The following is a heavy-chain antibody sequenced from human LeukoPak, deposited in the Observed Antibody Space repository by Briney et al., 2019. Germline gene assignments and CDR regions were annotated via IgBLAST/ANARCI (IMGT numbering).Heavy chain of an antibody. CDR3: AKAVNIAALLDY. V-gene: IGHV3-9*01. D-gene: IGHD6-6*01. Sequence: QPGGSLRLSCAASGFTFDDYAMHWVRQAPGKGLEWVSGISWNSGSIGYADSVKGRFTISRDNAKNSLYLQMNSLRAEDTALYYCAKAVNIAALLDYWGQGTLVTVSS. CDR2: ISWNSGSI. CDR1: GFTFDDYA. J-gene: IGHJ4*02.